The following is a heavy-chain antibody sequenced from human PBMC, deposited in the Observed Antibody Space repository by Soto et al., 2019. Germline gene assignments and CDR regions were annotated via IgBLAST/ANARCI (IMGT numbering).Heavy chain of an antibody. CDR1: GFTFTSSA. J-gene: IGHJ3*02. D-gene: IGHD3-10*01. CDR2: IVVGSGNT. Sequence: ASVKVSCKASGFTFTSSAMQWVRQARGQRLEWIGWIVVGSGNTNYAQKFQERVTITRDMSTSTAYMELSSLRSEDTAVYYCAAGEFRGVIRRYAFDIWGQGTMVTVSS. V-gene: IGHV1-58*02. CDR3: AAGEFRGVIRRYAFDI.